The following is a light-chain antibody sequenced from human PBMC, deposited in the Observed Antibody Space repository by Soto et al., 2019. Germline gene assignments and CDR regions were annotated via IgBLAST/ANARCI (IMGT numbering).Light chain of an antibody. CDR2: GAS. J-gene: IGKJ1*01. CDR1: QNVGRNY. V-gene: IGKV3-20*01. CDR3: QQSYSTPRT. Sequence: EIVLTQSPGTLSLSPWERATLSCRSSQNVGRNYLAWYQQKPGQAPRLLIYGASTRATGIPARFSGSGSGTDFTLTISSLQPEDFATYYCQQSYSTPRTFGQGTKVDIK.